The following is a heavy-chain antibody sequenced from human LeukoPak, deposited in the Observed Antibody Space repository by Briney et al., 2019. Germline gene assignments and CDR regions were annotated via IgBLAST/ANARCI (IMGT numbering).Heavy chain of an antibody. CDR3: AIARTIFGVVIGPQDY. CDR1: GCTFTSYA. D-gene: IGHD3-3*01. CDR2: INAGNGNT. Sequence: ASVKVSCKASGCTFTSYAMHWVRQAPGQRLEWMGWINAGNGNTKYSQKFQGRVTITRDTSASTAYMELSSLRSEDTAVYYCAIARTIFGVVIGPQDYWGQGTLVTVSS. J-gene: IGHJ4*02. V-gene: IGHV1-3*01.